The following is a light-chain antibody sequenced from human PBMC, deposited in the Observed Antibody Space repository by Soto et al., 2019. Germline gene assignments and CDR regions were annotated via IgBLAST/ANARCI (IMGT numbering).Light chain of an antibody. CDR2: KAS. CDR1: QSVNTW. CDR3: QQYHTYPWT. Sequence: DIQMTQSPSTLSASVGDRVTITCRASQSVNTWLAWYHQRPGKAPKLLIFKASTLTSGVPARFSGSGSGTEFTLTISSLQPDDSATYYCQQYHTYPWTFGQGTKVEVK. V-gene: IGKV1-5*03. J-gene: IGKJ1*01.